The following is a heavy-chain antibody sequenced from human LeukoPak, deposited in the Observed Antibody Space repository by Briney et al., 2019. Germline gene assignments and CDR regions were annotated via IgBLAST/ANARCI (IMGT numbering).Heavy chain of an antibody. D-gene: IGHD3-3*01. J-gene: IGHJ4*02. CDR3: ARGTFWSGTYNGYYFDY. Sequence: PSETLSLIRSVSGGSISGYYWSWIRQPPAKGLGWIGYIYYSGTNYNPSLKSRLTISVDTSKNQFSLKLSSVTAADTAVYYCARGTFWSGTYNGYYFDYWGQGTLVAVSS. CDR2: IYYSGT. V-gene: IGHV4-59*01. CDR1: GGSISGYY.